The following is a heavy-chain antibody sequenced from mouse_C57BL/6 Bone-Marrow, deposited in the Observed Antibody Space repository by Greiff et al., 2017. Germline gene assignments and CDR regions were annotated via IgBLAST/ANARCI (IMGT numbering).Heavy chain of an antibody. V-gene: IGHV1-19*01. CDR3: ARERDWYFDV. CDR1: GYTFTDYY. CDR2: INPYNGGT. Sequence: EVHLVESGPVLVKPGASVKMSCKASGYTFTDYYMNWVKQSHGKSLEWIGVINPYNGGTSYNQKFKGKATLTVDKSSSTAYMELNSLTSEDSAVYYCARERDWYFDVWGTGTTVTVSS. J-gene: IGHJ1*03.